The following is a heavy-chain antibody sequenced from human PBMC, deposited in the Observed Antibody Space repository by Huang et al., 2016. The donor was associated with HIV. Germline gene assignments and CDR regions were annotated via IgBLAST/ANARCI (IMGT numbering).Heavy chain of an antibody. J-gene: IGHJ4*02. CDR2: IYPGYSDT. V-gene: IGHV5-51*01. D-gene: IGHD3-10*01. CDR3: ARQGLWLPPTDPFDY. CDR1: GSNFDSYW. Sequence: EVHLVQSGAEVKEPGESLKISCQASGSNFDSYWIGWVRQMPGKGLEWMGVIYPGYSDTRYDPSFQGKGTISADQSINTAYLQWSSLKASDTAIYFCARQGLWLPPTDPFDYWGQGTPVTVSA.